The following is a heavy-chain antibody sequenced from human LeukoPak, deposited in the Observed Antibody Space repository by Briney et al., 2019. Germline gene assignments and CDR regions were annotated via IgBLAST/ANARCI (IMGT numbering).Heavy chain of an antibody. J-gene: IGHJ6*04. V-gene: IGHV1-69*13. CDR2: IIPIFGTA. Sequence: SVKVSCKASGGTFSSYAISWVRQAPGQGLEWMGGIIPIFGTANYAQKFQGRVTITADESTSTAYMELSSLRSEDTAVYYCAKTPGGILDCSSTGCYGPPENYYYYGLDVGAKGTTVPVSS. CDR3: AKTPGGILDCSSTGCYGPPENYYYYGLDV. D-gene: IGHD2-2*01. CDR1: GGTFSSYA.